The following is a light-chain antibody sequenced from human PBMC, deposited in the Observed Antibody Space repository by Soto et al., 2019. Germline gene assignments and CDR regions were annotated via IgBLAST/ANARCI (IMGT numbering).Light chain of an antibody. CDR2: GIS. CDR3: QQYGSSPPIT. V-gene: IGKV3-20*01. CDR1: QSINNNY. J-gene: IGKJ5*01. Sequence: EMVLTQSPGTLSLSPGERATLSCRASQSINNNYLAWYQQRPGQAPRLLISGISNRATGIPDRFSGSGSGTDFTLTISRLEPEDFAVYYCQQYGSSPPITFGQGTRLEIK.